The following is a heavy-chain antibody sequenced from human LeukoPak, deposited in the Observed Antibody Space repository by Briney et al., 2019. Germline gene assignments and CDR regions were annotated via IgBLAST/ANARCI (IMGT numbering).Heavy chain of an antibody. V-gene: IGHV3-21*01. CDR1: GFTFSSYS. J-gene: IGHJ4*02. D-gene: IGHD6-19*01. CDR2: ISSSSSYI. CDR3: ARGGASGWYREGYYFDY. Sequence: PGGSLRLSCAASGFTFSSYSMNWVRQAPGKGLEWVSSISSSSSYIYYADSVKGRFTISRDNAKNSLYLQMNSLRAEDTAVYYCARGGASGWYREGYYFDYWGQGTLVTVSS.